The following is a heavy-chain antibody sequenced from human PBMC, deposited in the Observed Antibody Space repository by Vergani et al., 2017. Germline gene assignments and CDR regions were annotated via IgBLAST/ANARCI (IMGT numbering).Heavy chain of an antibody. D-gene: IGHD3-3*01. CDR3: AKPCAVIGVLRFLEWLSYDAFDI. V-gene: IGHV3-23*01. CDR1: GFTFSSYA. CDR2: ISGSGGST. Sequence: EVQLLESGGGLVQPGGSLRLSCAASGFTFSSYAMSWVRQAPGKGLEWVSAISGSGGSTYYADSVKGRFTISRDNSKNTLYLQMNSLRAEDTAVYYCAKPCAVIGVLRFLEWLSYDAFDIWGQGTMVTVSS. J-gene: IGHJ3*02.